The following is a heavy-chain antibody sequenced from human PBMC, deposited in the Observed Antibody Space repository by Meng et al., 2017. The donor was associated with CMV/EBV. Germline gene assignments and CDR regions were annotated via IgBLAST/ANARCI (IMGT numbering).Heavy chain of an antibody. D-gene: IGHD1-26*01. J-gene: IGHJ6*02. CDR1: GGSISSSSYY. V-gene: IGHV4-39*07. CDR3: ASYGMVGYYYYYGMDV. CDR2: IYYSGSN. Sequence: SETLSLTCTVSGGSISSSSYYWGWIRQPPGKGLEWRGSIYYSGSNYYNPSLKSRVTISVDTSKNQYSLKLSSVTAADTAVYSCASYGMVGYYYYYGMDVWGQGTTVTVSS.